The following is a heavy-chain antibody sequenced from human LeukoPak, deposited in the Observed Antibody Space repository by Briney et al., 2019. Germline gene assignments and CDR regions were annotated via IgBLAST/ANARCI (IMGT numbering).Heavy chain of an antibody. J-gene: IGHJ6*03. V-gene: IGHV1-8*01. Sequence: ASVKVSCKASGYTFTSHDINWVRQATGQGLEWMGWMNPNSGNTGYAQKFQGRVTMTRNTSISTAYMELSSLRSEDTAVYYCARVDSSGYYYYYYYMDVWGKGTTVTISS. D-gene: IGHD6-6*01. CDR1: GYTFTSHD. CDR2: MNPNSGNT. CDR3: ARVDSSGYYYYYYYMDV.